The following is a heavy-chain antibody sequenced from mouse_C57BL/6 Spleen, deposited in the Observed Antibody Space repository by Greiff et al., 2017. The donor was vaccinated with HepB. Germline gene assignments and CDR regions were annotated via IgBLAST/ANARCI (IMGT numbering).Heavy chain of an antibody. CDR3: ARAQALYYFDY. D-gene: IGHD3-2*02. CDR2: IYPGDGDT. Sequence: QVQLQQSGAELVKPGASVKISCKASGYAFSSYWMNWVKQRPGKGLEWIGQIYPGDGDTNYNGKFKGKATLTADKSSSTAYMQLSSLTSEDSAVYFCARAQALYYFDYWGQGTTLTVSS. V-gene: IGHV1-80*01. J-gene: IGHJ2*01. CDR1: GYAFSSYW.